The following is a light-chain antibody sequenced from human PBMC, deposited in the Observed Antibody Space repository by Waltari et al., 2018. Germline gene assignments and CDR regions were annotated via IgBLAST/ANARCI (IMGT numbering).Light chain of an antibody. J-gene: IGKJ2*01. V-gene: IGKV1-39*01. CDR2: GAS. CDR1: QTISRS. Sequence: DIQMTQSPSSLSASVRDRVTITCRASQTISRSLNWFQQKPGKAPKLLIFGASSLQSGVPSRFNGSGSGTDFTLTITSLQSEDFAAYYCQRSNSPPYTFGQGTKLEIK. CDR3: QRSNSPPYT.